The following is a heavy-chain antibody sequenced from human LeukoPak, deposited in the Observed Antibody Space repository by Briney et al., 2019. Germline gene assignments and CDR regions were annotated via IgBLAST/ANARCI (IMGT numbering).Heavy chain of an antibody. CDR2: INPSGGTT. D-gene: IGHD6-6*01. V-gene: IGHV1-46*03. Sequence: ASVKVSCKASGYTFTTYYMDWVRQAPGQGLEWMGIINPSGGTTMYAQKFRGRVTMTRDTSTSTVYMELSSLRSEDTAVYYCARGYSSSSGDFDYWGQGTLVTVSS. CDR1: GYTFTTYY. CDR3: ARGYSSSSGDFDY. J-gene: IGHJ4*02.